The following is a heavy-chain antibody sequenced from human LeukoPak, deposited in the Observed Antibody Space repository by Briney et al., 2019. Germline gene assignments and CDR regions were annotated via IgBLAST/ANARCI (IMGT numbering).Heavy chain of an antibody. CDR2: IYSSGST. Sequence: SETLSLTCNVSGGSISSYFWTWIRQPAGKGLEWIGRIYSSGSTNYNPFLKSRVTMSVDTSTNQFSLRLSSVTAADTAVYYCARTFYATLKLDPWGQGTLVTVSS. D-gene: IGHD2/OR15-2a*01. J-gene: IGHJ5*02. V-gene: IGHV4-4*07. CDR1: GGSISSYF. CDR3: ARTFYATLKLDP.